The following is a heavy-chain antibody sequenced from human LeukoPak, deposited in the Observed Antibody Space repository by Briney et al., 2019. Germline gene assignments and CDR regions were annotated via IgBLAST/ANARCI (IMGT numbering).Heavy chain of an antibody. D-gene: IGHD2-21*02. CDR2: IYYSGST. CDR3: ASQDAVVTAIGVPL. Sequence: NPSETLSLTCTVSGGSISSSTYYWGWIRQPPGKGLEWIGSIYYSGSTYYNPSLKSRVTISVDTSKNQFSPKLSSVTAADTAVYYCASQDAVVTAIGVPLWGQGTLVTVSS. CDR1: GGSISSSTYY. J-gene: IGHJ4*02. V-gene: IGHV4-39*01.